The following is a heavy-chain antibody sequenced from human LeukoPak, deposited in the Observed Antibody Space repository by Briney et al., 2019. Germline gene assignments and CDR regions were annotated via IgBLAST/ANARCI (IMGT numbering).Heavy chain of an antibody. CDR2: VYYSGTT. J-gene: IGHJ4*02. Sequence: SETLSLTCTVSGGSIRRSSYYWGWIRQPPGKGLEGFGNVYYSGTTYYNPSLKSRVTISVDTSKNQFSLKLSSVTAADTAIYYCARHGRERTFDYFDYWGQGTLVTVSS. V-gene: IGHV4-39*01. CDR3: ARHGRERTFDYFDY. D-gene: IGHD3-10*01. CDR1: GGSIRRSSYY.